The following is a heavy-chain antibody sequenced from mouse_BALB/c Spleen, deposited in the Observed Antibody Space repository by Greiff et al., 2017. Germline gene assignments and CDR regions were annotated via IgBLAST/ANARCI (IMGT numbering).Heavy chain of an antibody. V-gene: IGHV1S81*02. CDR2: INPSNGRT. CDR3: ARFPYVETAMDD. J-gene: IGHJ4*01. CDR1: GYTFNSYW. Sequence: VQLEESGAELVKPGASVKLSCKASGYTFNSYWMHWVKQRPGQGLEWIGEINPSNGRTNYNEKFKSKATLTVDKSSSTAYMQLSSLTSEDSAVYYGARFPYVETAMDDWGQGTSVTVSS. D-gene: IGHD1-1*01.